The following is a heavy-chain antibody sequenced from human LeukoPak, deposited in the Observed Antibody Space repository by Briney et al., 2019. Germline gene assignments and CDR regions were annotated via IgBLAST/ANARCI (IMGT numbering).Heavy chain of an antibody. CDR3: ARGPTLVRGVIMPDSVGGMDV. J-gene: IGHJ6*02. D-gene: IGHD3-10*01. Sequence: SVKVSCKASGLTFTSYDINWVRQAPGQGLEWMGRIIPILGIANYAQKFQGRVTITADKSTSTAYMELSSLRSEDTVVYYCARGPTLVRGVIMPDSVGGMDVWGQGTTVTVSS. CDR2: IIPILGIA. V-gene: IGHV1-69*04. CDR1: GLTFTSYD.